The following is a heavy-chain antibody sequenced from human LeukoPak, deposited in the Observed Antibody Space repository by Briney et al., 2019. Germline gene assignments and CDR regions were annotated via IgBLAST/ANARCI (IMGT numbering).Heavy chain of an antibody. D-gene: IGHD6-13*01. Sequence: SQTLSLTCTVSGGSISSGGYYWSWIRQHPGKGLEWIGYIYYSGSTYYNPSLKSRVTISVDTSKNQFSLKLSSVTAADTAVYYCARDSASGSSWFFDSWGQGTLVTVSS. CDR3: ARDSASGSSWFFDS. V-gene: IGHV4-31*03. CDR1: GGSISSGGYY. J-gene: IGHJ4*02. CDR2: IYYSGST.